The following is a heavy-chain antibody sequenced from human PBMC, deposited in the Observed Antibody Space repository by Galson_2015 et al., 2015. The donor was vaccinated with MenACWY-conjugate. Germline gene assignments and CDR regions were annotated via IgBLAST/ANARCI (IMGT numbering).Heavy chain of an antibody. D-gene: IGHD7-27*01. CDR1: GGSISSDTW. Sequence: SETLSLTCAVSGGSISSDTWLSWVRQSPGKGLEWIGEICHCGRSNYNPSLKSRVTMSIDKSKNQLSLKLNSVTAADTAIYYCTTAHWGPSEYWGQGTLVTVSS. CDR2: ICHCGRS. V-gene: IGHV4-4*02. J-gene: IGHJ4*02. CDR3: TTAHWGPSEY.